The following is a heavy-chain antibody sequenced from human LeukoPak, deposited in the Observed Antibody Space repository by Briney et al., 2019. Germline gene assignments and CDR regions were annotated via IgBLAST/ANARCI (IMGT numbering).Heavy chain of an antibody. CDR3: ATDQEPAAIPYYYGMDV. J-gene: IGHJ6*02. CDR2: FDPEDGET. D-gene: IGHD2-2*02. Sequence: ASVKVSCKVSGYTLTELSMHWVRQAPGKGLEWMGGFDPEDGETIYAQKFQGRVTMTEDTSTDTAYMELSSLRSEDTAVYYCATDQEPAAIPYYYGMDVWGQGTTVTVSS. CDR1: GYTLTELS. V-gene: IGHV1-24*01.